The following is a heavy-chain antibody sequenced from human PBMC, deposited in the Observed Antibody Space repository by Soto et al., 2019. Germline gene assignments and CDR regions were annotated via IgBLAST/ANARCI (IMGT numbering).Heavy chain of an antibody. D-gene: IGHD2-21*02. V-gene: IGHV3-23*01. CDR1: GFIFRNYY. J-gene: IGHJ4*02. CDR3: PIVTQNASPRRAH. CDR2: IDESGDRT. Sequence: EVQLLESGGGLVQPGESLRLSCAVSGFIFRNYYMSWVRQAPGKGPEWVSGIDESGDRTYYADSMEGRVTISRDNSKETLYLQMYSLRADDTAVYYCPIVTQNASPRRAHWGQGTLVTVSS.